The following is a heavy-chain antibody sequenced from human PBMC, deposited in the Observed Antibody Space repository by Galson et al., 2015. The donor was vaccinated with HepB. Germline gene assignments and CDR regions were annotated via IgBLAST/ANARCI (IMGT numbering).Heavy chain of an antibody. Sequence: SLRLSCAASGFAFGNYGMHWVRQAPGKGLEWMALIWKDGSNKHYADSLKGRFRISRDNTKNTLFLEADSLRAEDTAVYYCARGDETITVAALEYWGQGVLVTVSS. CDR3: ARGDETITVAALEY. CDR1: GFAFGNYG. V-gene: IGHV3-33*01. D-gene: IGHD6-19*01. J-gene: IGHJ4*02. CDR2: IWKDGSNK.